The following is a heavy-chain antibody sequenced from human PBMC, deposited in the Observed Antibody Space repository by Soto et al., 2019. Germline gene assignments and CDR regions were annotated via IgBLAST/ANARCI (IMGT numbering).Heavy chain of an antibody. CDR3: ARDPNKTYYYYGMDV. V-gene: IGHV3-33*01. CDR2: IWYDGSNK. CDR1: GFTFSSYG. Sequence: QVQLVESGGGVVQPGRSLRLSCAASGFTFSSYGMHWVRQAPGKGLEWVAVIWYDGSNKYYADSVKGRFTISRDNSKNTLYLQMNSLRAEDMAVYYCARDPNKTYYYYGMDVWGQGTTVTVSS. J-gene: IGHJ6*02.